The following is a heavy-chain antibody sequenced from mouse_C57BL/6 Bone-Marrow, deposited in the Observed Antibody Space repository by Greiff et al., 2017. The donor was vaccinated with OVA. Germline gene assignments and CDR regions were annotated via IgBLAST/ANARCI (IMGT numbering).Heavy chain of an antibody. V-gene: IGHV1-26*01. D-gene: IGHD2-5*01. CDR1: GYTFTDYY. CDR2: INPNNGGT. Sequence: EVQLQQSGPELVKPGASVKISCKASGYTFTDYYMNWVKQSHGKSLEWIGDINPNNGGTSYNQKFKGKATLTVDTSSSTAYMDLRSLTSEDSAVYYCARWGIVTYFDYWGQGTTLTVSS. CDR3: ARWGIVTYFDY. J-gene: IGHJ2*01.